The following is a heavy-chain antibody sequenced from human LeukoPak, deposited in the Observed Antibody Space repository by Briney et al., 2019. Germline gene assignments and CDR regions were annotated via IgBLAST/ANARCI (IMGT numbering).Heavy chain of an antibody. V-gene: IGHV4-61*08. CDR3: ARHPPGRYSSSSG. Sequence: PSETLSLTCTVSGGSISSGGYYWSWIRQHPGKGLEWIGYIYYSGSTNYNPSLKSRVTISVDTSKNQFSLKLSSVTAADTAVYYCARHPPGRYSSSSGWGQGTLVTVSS. CDR2: IYYSGST. CDR1: GGSISSGGYY. D-gene: IGHD6-13*01. J-gene: IGHJ4*02.